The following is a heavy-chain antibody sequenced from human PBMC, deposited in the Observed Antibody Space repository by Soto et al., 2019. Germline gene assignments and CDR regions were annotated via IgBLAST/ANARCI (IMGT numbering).Heavy chain of an antibody. CDR2: INPNGGST. J-gene: IGHJ4*02. Sequence: ASVKVSCKAAGYTLTNFYIHWVRQAPGQGLEWMGIINPNGGSTNYAHNFQGRVTITKDTSTSTVCMDLSSLRSEDTAVYYCARALGSGYYRGRRTLVTVS. D-gene: IGHD6-25*01. CDR3: ARALGSGYY. V-gene: IGHV1-46*03. CDR1: GYTLTNFY.